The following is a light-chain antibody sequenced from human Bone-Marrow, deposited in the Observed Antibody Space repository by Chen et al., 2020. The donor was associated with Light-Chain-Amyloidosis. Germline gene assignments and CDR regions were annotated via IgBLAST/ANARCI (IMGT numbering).Light chain of an antibody. J-gene: IGLJ3*02. Sequence: QSVLTQPPSVSADPGQKVTVPCSGSTSNTGINYVSWYQHLPGTSLKLLIYENKQRPSEIPDRFSGSTSGTSATLGVAGLHTGDEADYYCATWDSSLTVWMFGKGTKLTVL. CDR1: TSNTGINY. V-gene: IGLV1-51*02. CDR2: ENK. CDR3: ATWDSSLTVWM.